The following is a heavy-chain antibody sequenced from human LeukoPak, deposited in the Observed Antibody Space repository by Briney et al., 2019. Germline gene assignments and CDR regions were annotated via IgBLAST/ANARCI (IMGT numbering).Heavy chain of an antibody. V-gene: IGHV4-34*01. CDR1: GGSFSGYY. CDR2: IYHSGST. D-gene: IGHD3-22*01. CDR3: ARERADSSGYYSGAAFDI. Sequence: SETLSLTCAVYGGSFSGYYWSWIRQPPGKGLEWIGEIYHSGSTNYNPSLKSRVTISADKSKNQFSLKLSSVTAADTAVYYCARERADSSGYYSGAAFDIWGQGTMVTVSS. J-gene: IGHJ3*02.